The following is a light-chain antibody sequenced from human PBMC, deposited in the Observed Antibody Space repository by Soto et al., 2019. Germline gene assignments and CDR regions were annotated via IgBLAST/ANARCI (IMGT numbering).Light chain of an antibody. J-gene: IGLJ1*01. CDR3: NSYTSSSTYV. CDR2: DVS. V-gene: IGLV2-14*01. Sequence: QSVLTQPASVSGSPGQSITISCTGTTSDVGRYNYVSWYQQHPGKAPKLIIYDVSNRPSGVSNRFSGSKSGNTASLTISGLQAEDEADYYSNSYTSSSTYVFGTGTKVTVL. CDR1: TSDVGRYNY.